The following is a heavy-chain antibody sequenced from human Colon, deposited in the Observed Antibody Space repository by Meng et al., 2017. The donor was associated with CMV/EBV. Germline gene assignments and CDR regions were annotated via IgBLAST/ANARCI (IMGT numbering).Heavy chain of an antibody. J-gene: IGHJ4*02. Sequence: SETLYLTCTVSGDSISSSSFYWGWFRQPPGKGLEWIGYIYYSGSTYYNPSLKSRLTISLDTSKNQLSLDLTSVTAADTAMYYCARDPYNFWSGAPFWGQGTLVTVSS. CDR3: ARDPYNFWSGAPF. D-gene: IGHD3-3*01. CDR1: GDSISSSSFY. CDR2: IYYSGST. V-gene: IGHV4-39*07.